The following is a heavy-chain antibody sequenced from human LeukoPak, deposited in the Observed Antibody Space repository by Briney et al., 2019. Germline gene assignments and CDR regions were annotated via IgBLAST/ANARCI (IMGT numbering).Heavy chain of an antibody. J-gene: IGHJ5*02. Sequence: GGSLRLSCAASGFTFSSYAMSWVRQAPGKGLEWVSAISGSGGSTYYADSVKGRFTISRDNSKNTLYLQMNSLRAEDTAVYYCAKGADILTGYDDWFDTWGQGTLVTVSS. CDR3: AKGADILTGYDDWFDT. CDR2: ISGSGGST. V-gene: IGHV3-23*01. D-gene: IGHD3-9*01. CDR1: GFTFSSYA.